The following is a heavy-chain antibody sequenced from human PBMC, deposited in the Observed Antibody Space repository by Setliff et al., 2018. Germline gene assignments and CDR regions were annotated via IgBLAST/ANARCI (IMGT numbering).Heavy chain of an antibody. V-gene: IGHV1-69*13. CDR3: AKDFRDLGYSDY. Sequence: SVKVSCKASGGTFSRYAIDWVRQAPGQGLEWMGGIIPMCGTTDYAQRFLGRVTITADESTTTHYLELRSLRSEDTAVYYCAKDFRDLGYSDYWGQGTLVTVSS. CDR1: GGTFSRYA. CDR2: IIPMCGTT. J-gene: IGHJ4*02.